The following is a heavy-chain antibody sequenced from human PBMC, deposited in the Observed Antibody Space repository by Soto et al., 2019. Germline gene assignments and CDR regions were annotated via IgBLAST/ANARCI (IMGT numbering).Heavy chain of an antibody. CDR3: ATVRSRWSIDY. V-gene: IGHV4-30-2*05. D-gene: IGHD6-13*01. J-gene: IGHJ4*02. Sequence: SETLSLTCAVSGGSISSGGSSWSWIRQPPGKGLEWIGYIYYSGTTHSNPSLKSRLFISLDTSKNQFSLQLTSVTAADTAVYYCATVRSRWSIDYWGQGTLVTVSS. CDR2: IYYSGTT. CDR1: GGSISSGGSS.